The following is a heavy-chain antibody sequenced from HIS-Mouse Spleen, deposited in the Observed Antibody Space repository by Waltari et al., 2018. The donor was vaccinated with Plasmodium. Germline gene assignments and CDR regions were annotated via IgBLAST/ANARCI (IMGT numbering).Heavy chain of an antibody. CDR2: ISYDGSNK. J-gene: IGHJ4*02. V-gene: IGHV3-30*18. Sequence: QVQLVESGGGVVQPGRSLRLSCAASGFPFSGYGMHWVRQAPGKGLEWLAVISYDGSNKYYADSVKGRFTISRDNSKNTLYLQMNSLRAEDTAVYYCAKDRRSSSWYVDYWGQGTLVTVSS. D-gene: IGHD6-13*01. CDR1: GFPFSGYG. CDR3: AKDRRSSSWYVDY.